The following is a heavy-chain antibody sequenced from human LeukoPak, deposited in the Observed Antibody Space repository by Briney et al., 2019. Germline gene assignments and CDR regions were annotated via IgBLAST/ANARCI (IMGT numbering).Heavy chain of an antibody. J-gene: IGHJ5*02. Sequence: ASVKVSCKASGFTFTSYDINWVRQASGQGLGWMGWMNPNNGNTGYAQKFQGRVTMTRDTSISTAYMELRGLRSEDTAVYYCVRDGEGVAISVNYWFDPWGQGTLVTVSS. CDR3: VRDGEGVAISVNYWFDP. CDR2: MNPNNGNT. V-gene: IGHV1-8*01. CDR1: GFTFTSYD. D-gene: IGHD3-10*01.